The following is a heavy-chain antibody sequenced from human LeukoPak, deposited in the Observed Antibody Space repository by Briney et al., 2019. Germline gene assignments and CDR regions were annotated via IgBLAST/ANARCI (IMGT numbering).Heavy chain of an antibody. CDR2: ISGSGGST. J-gene: IGHJ4*02. D-gene: IGHD2-15*01. Sequence: GGSLRLSCAASGFTFSSYAMSWVRQAPGKGLEWVSAISGSGGSTYYADSVKGRFTISRDNSKNTLYLQMNSLRAEDTAVYYCARTALYCSGGSCFLDYWGQGTLVTVSS. V-gene: IGHV3-23*01. CDR1: GFTFSSYA. CDR3: ARTALYCSGGSCFLDY.